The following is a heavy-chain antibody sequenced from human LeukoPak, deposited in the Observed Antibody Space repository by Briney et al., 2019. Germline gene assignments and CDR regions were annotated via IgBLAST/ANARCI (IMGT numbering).Heavy chain of an antibody. Sequence: ASVKASCKASGYTFTSYDINWVRQATGQGLEWMGWMNPNSGNTGYAQKLQGRVTMTRNTSISTAYMELSSLRSEDTAVYYCARENSYGLVDYWGQGTLVTVSS. CDR3: ARENSYGLVDY. V-gene: IGHV1-8*01. CDR2: MNPNSGNT. CDR1: GYTFTSYD. D-gene: IGHD5-18*01. J-gene: IGHJ4*02.